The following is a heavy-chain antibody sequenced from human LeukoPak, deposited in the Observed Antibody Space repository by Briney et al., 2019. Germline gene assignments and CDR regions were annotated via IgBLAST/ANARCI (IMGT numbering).Heavy chain of an antibody. V-gene: IGHV3-11*06. CDR1: GFTFSDYY. D-gene: IGHD2-2*01. J-gene: IGHJ6*02. CDR2: ISSSRSYT. Sequence: PGGSLRLSCAASGFTFSDYYMSWIRQAPGKGLEWVSHISSSRSYTNYADSVRGRFTISRDNAKNSLYRQMNRLRAEDTAVYYCARDCSSTSCYVFWEPGYGMDVWGQGTTVTVSS. CDR3: ARDCSSTSCYVFWEPGYGMDV.